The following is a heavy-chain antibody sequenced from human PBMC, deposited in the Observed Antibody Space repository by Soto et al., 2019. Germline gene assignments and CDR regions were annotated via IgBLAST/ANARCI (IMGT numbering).Heavy chain of an antibody. Sequence: PSETLSLTCAVSGGSISSGGYYWSWIRQPPGKGLEWIGEINHSGSTNYNPSLKSRVTISVDTSKNQFSLKLSYVTAADTAVYYCARGMMGTTCSMDVWGQGTTVTVSS. CDR3: ARGMMGTTCSMDV. V-gene: IGHV4-34*01. CDR1: GGSISSGGYY. CDR2: INHSGST. J-gene: IGHJ6*02. D-gene: IGHD3-10*02.